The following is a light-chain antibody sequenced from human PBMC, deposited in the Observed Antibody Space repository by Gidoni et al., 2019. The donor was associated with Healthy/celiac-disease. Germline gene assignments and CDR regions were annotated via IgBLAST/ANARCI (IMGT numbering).Light chain of an antibody. V-gene: IGKV3-20*01. Sequence: EILSTQSPGTLSLSPGARATLSCRASQSVSSSYLAWYQQKPGQAPRLLIYGASSRATGIPDRFSGSGSGTDFTLTISRLEPEDFAVYYCQQYGSPYTFGQGTKLEIK. J-gene: IGKJ2*01. CDR2: GAS. CDR3: QQYGSPYT. CDR1: QSVSSSY.